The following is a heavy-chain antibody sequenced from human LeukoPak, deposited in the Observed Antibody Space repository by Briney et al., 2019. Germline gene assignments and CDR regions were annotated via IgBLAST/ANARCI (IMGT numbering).Heavy chain of an antibody. V-gene: IGHV4-59*11. Sequence: SETLSLTCTVSAGSINSHYWSWLRQAPGKGLEWIGYMYDSVRTKDNPTLKSRLTLSADTPKNQFSLRLSSVTAADTATYYCATIKRGSIYGYFDFWGQGILVTVSS. CDR1: AGSINSHY. J-gene: IGHJ4*02. D-gene: IGHD5-18*01. CDR2: MYDSVRT. CDR3: ATIKRGSIYGYFDF.